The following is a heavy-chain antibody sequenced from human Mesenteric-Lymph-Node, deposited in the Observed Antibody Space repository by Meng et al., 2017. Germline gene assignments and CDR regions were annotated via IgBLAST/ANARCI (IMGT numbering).Heavy chain of an antibody. CDR3: TRHHWSIVSGYYRLVGWFDP. V-gene: IGHV3-73*01. D-gene: IGHD3-22*01. Sequence: GESLKISCAASGFTFSSYWMHWVRQASGKGLEWVGRIRSKANSYATAYAASVKGRFTIARDDSKNTAYLQMNSLKTEDTAVYYCTRHHWSIVSGYYRLVGWFDPWGQGTLVTVSS. CDR1: GFTFSSYW. CDR2: IRSKANSYAT. J-gene: IGHJ5*02.